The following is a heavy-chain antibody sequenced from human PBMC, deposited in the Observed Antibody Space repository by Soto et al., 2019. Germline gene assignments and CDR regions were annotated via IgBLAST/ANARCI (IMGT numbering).Heavy chain of an antibody. V-gene: IGHV4-34*01. CDR3: ARGGTYSSSWNSRYYYYYMDV. D-gene: IGHD6-13*01. CDR2: INHSGST. Sequence: PSETLSLTCAVYGGSFSGYYWSWIRQPPGKGLEWIGEINHSGSTNYNPSLKSRVTISVDTSKNQFSLKLSSVTAADTAVYYCARGGTYSSSWNSRYYYYYMDVWGKGTTVTVSS. J-gene: IGHJ6*03. CDR1: GGSFSGYY.